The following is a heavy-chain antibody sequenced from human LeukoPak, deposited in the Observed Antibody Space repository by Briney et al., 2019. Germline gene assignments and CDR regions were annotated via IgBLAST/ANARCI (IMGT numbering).Heavy chain of an antibody. CDR1: GYTFTSSC. Sequence: ASVKVSCKASGYTFTSSCISWVRQAPGQGLEWMGWISLNNGNANYAQKFQGRVTITTDTSTTTAYMERRSLRSDDTAVYFCARPRNYYDNGGYYNWFDSWGQGTLVTVSS. D-gene: IGHD3-22*01. J-gene: IGHJ5*01. V-gene: IGHV1-18*01. CDR2: ISLNNGNA. CDR3: ARPRNYYDNGGYYNWFDS.